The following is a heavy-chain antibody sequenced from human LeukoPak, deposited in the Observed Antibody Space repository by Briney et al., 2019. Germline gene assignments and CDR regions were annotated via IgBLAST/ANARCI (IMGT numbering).Heavy chain of an antibody. CDR1: GGSISSYY. J-gene: IGHJ3*02. D-gene: IGHD3-10*02. CDR2: IYYSGST. CDR3: ARHVRALWPHDAFDI. Sequence: PSETLSLTYTVSGGSISSYYWSWIRQPPGKGLEWIGYIYYSGSTNYNPSLKSRVTISVDTSKNQFSLKLSSVTAADTAVYYCARHVRALWPHDAFDIWGQGTMVTVSS. V-gene: IGHV4-59*08.